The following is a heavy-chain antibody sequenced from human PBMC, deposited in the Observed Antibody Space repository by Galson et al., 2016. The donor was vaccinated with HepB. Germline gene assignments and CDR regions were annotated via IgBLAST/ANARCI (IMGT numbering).Heavy chain of an antibody. V-gene: IGHV3-30-3*01. CDR3: ARDPYGSGSYNRHYYYNYHLDV. D-gene: IGHD3-10*01. CDR2: IFYYGSNQ. J-gene: IGHJ6*03. CDR1: GFTFSTYN. Sequence: SLRLSCAASGFTFSTYNMHWFRQAPGKGLEWPTVIFYYGSNQSYADSVQARFTISRDNSRNTVYLQMNSLRAEDTAVYYCARDPYGSGSYNRHYYYNYHLDVWGKGTTVTVSS.